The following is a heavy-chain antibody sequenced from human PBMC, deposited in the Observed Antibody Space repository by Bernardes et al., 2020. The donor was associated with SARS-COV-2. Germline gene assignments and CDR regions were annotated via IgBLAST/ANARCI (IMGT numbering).Heavy chain of an antibody. J-gene: IGHJ6*02. Sequence: GGSLRLSCAASGFTFSSYSMNWVRQAPGKGLEWVSSISSSSSYIYYADSVKGRFTISRDNAKNSLYLQMNSLRAEDTAVYYCARAEYDFWSGYPYYYGMDVWGQGTTVTVSS. D-gene: IGHD3-3*01. CDR3: ARAEYDFWSGYPYYYGMDV. CDR1: GFTFSSYS. CDR2: ISSSSSYI. V-gene: IGHV3-21*01.